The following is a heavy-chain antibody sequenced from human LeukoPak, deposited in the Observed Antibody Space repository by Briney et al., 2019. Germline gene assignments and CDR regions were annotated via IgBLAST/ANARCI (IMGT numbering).Heavy chain of an antibody. CDR2: ISDYE. D-gene: IGHD3-16*01. CDR3: TKHSQGAYGGFWYGTYGMDM. V-gene: IGHV3-23*01. CDR1: GFSLKNFA. Sequence: GGTLRLSCVVSGFSLKNFAMTWVREAPGKGLEGVSTISDYEHYADSVRGRFAISRDNSRKTVFLQMNSLTREDAATYYCTKHSQGAYGGFWYGTYGMDMWGHGTTVTVSS. J-gene: IGHJ6*02.